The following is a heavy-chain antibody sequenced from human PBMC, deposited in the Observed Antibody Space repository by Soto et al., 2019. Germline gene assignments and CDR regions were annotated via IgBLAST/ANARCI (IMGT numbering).Heavy chain of an antibody. Sequence: PSETLSLTCTVSGGSISNGGYYWGWIRQHPGKGLEWIGHIYDSGSTYYNPSLKSRVTISIDTSKNQFSLKLSPVTAADTAVYYCARDRSTFFDYWGQGTLVTVSS. J-gene: IGHJ4*02. V-gene: IGHV4-31*03. CDR1: GGSISNGGYY. CDR3: ARDRSTFFDY. CDR2: IYDSGST.